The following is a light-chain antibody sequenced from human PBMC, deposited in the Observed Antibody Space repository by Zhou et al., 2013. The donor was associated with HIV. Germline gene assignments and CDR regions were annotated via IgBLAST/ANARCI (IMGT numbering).Light chain of an antibody. J-gene: IGKJ3*01. CDR3: QQCLRYPFT. V-gene: IGKV1-5*03. CDR2: KAS. Sequence: DIQMTQSPSTLSASVGDRVTITCRASQSINDWLAWYQQKPGKAPKPLIYKASSLESGVPSRFSGSGSGTEFTLTISSLQPDDFATYYCQQCLRYPFTFGPGTKVDIK. CDR1: QSINDW.